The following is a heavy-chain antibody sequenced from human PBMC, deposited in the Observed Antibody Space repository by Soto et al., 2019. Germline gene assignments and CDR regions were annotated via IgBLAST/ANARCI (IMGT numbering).Heavy chain of an antibody. V-gene: IGHV3-30-3*01. CDR2: ISYDGSNK. D-gene: IGHD6-6*01. J-gene: IGHJ6*02. Sequence: GGSLRLSCAASGFTFSSYAMHWVRQAPGKGLEWVAVISYDGSNKYYADSVKGRFTISRDNSKNTLYLQMSSLRAEDTAVYYCARDLSSSDYYGMDVWGQGTTVTVSS. CDR3: ARDLSSSDYYGMDV. CDR1: GFTFSSYA.